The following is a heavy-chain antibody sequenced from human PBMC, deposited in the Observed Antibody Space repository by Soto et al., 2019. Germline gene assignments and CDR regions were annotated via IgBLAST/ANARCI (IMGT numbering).Heavy chain of an antibody. Sequence: SVKVSCKASGYTFTSYDINWVRQATGQGLEWMGWMNPNSGNTGYAQKFQGRVTMTRNTSISTAYMELSSLRSEDTAVYYCARGQRRYDILTGYYAFGYWGQGTLVTVSS. V-gene: IGHV1-8*01. J-gene: IGHJ4*02. D-gene: IGHD3-9*01. CDR1: GYTFTSYD. CDR2: MNPNSGNT. CDR3: ARGQRRYDILTGYYAFGY.